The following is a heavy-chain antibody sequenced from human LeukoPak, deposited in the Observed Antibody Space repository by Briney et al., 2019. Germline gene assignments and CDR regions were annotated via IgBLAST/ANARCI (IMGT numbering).Heavy chain of an antibody. Sequence: GGSLRLSCAASGFTFSSYWMSWVRQAPGKGLEGVANIKQDGSEKYYVDYVKGRFTISRDNAKNSLYLQMNSLRAEDTAVYYCAIDVCSSTSCYSDYWGQGTLVSVSS. CDR1: GFTFSSYW. CDR3: AIDVCSSTSCYSDY. V-gene: IGHV3-7*01. CDR2: IKQDGSEK. J-gene: IGHJ4*02. D-gene: IGHD2-2*01.